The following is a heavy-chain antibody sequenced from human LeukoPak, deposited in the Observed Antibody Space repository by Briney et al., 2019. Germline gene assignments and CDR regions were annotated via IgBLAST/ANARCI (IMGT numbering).Heavy chain of an antibody. V-gene: IGHV3-21*04. J-gene: IGHJ4*02. CDR3: AKDRKSYAYVKGFDY. D-gene: IGHD2-2*01. CDR1: GFTFSSYS. CDR2: ISSSSSYI. Sequence: GGSLRLSCAASGFTFSSYSMNWVRQAPGKGLEWVSSISSSSSYIYYADSVKGRFTISRDNSKNTLYLQMNSLRAEDTAVYYCAKDRKSYAYVKGFDYWGQGTLVTVSS.